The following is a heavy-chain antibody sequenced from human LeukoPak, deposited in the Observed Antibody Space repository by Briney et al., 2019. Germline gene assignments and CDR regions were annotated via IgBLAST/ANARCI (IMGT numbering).Heavy chain of an antibody. D-gene: IGHD2-15*01. Sequence: SETLSLTCAVYGGSFSGYYWSWIRQPPGKGLEWIGEINHSGSTNYNPSLKSRVTISVGTSKNQFSLKLSSVTAADTAVYYCARRSGRRFDYWGQGTLVTVSS. J-gene: IGHJ4*02. CDR2: INHSGST. V-gene: IGHV4-34*01. CDR1: GGSFSGYY. CDR3: ARRSGRRFDY.